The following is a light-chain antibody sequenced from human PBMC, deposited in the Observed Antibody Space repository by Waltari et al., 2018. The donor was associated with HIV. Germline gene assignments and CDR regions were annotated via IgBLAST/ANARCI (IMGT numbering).Light chain of an antibody. CDR2: GKN. J-gene: IGLJ2*01. CDR3: YSRDSTTNHRV. Sequence: SSELTQDPVVSVALGQTVTITCQGDSLSSYYANWYQQKPGQAPLLVFFGKNSRPSGIPDRFAGSNSRNKASLTITVAQAEDEADYYCYSRDSTTNHRVFGGGTKLTVL. V-gene: IGLV3-19*01. CDR1: SLSSYY.